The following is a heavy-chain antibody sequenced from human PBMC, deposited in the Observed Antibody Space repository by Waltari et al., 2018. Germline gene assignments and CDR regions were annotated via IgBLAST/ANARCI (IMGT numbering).Heavy chain of an antibody. CDR3: ARGRAALEP. V-gene: IGHV4-59*11. J-gene: IGHJ5*02. CDR1: GGSISSHY. CDR2: IYYSGST. D-gene: IGHD6-6*01. Sequence: QVQLQESGPGLVKPSETLSLTCTVSGGSISSHYWSWIRQPPGKGLEWIGYIYYSGSTNYNPSLKSRVTISVDTSKNQFSLKLSSVTAADTAVYYCARGRAALEPWGQGTLVTVSS.